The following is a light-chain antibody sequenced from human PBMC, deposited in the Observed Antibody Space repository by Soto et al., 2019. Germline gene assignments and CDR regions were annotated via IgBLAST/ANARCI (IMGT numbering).Light chain of an antibody. J-gene: IGKJ4*01. V-gene: IGKV1-27*01. CDR1: QGISNY. CDR3: PKYNIAALA. CDR2: AAS. Sequence: ETTEYPACLAASVVGRVTIPWRASQGISNYLAWYQQKPGKVPKLLIYAASTLQAGVPSRFSGSGSGTDFTFSISSLPPADVATYCCPKYNIAALAFRGGTNVDIK.